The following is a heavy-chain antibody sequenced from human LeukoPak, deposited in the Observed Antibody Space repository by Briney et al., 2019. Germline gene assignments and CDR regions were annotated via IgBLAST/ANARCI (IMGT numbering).Heavy chain of an antibody. CDR3: ARDRVGAIAY. Sequence: GGSLRLSCAASGFTVSSNYMSWVRQAPGKGLEWVSSISSSSSYIYYADSVKGRFTISRDNAKNSLYLQMNSLRAEDTAVYYCARDRVGAIAYWGQGTLVTVSS. CDR2: ISSSSSYI. CDR1: GFTVSSNY. J-gene: IGHJ4*02. V-gene: IGHV3-21*01. D-gene: IGHD1-26*01.